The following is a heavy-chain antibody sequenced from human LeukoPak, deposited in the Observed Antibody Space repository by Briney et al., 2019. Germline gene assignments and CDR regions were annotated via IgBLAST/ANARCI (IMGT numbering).Heavy chain of an antibody. CDR3: ARRRITIFGVVTHKWFDP. V-gene: IGHV4-34*01. Sequence: SETLSLTCAVYGGSFSGYYWNWIRQPPGKGLEWIGEIDHSGSTNCNPSLKSRVTLSVDTSKNQFSLKLSSVTAADTAVYYCARRRITIFGVVTHKWFDPWGQGTLVTVSS. CDR1: GGSFSGYY. CDR2: IDHSGST. J-gene: IGHJ5*02. D-gene: IGHD3-3*01.